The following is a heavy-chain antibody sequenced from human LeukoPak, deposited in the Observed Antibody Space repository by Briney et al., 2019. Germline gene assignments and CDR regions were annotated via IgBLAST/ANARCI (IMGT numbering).Heavy chain of an antibody. V-gene: IGHV4-34*01. D-gene: IGHD3-3*01. J-gene: IGHJ6*03. CDR3: ARGILGTIFGVVIIGYPRYYYYYMDV. CDR2: INHSGST. Sequence: KTSETLSLTCAVYGGSFSGYYWSWIRQPPGKGLEWIGEINHSGSTNYNPSLKSRVTISVDTSKNQFSLKLSSVTAADTAVYYCARGILGTIFGVVIIGYPRYYYYYMDVWGKGTTVTVSS. CDR1: GGSFSGYY.